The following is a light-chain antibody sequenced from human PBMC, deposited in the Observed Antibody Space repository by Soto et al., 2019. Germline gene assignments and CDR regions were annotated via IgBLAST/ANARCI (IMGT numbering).Light chain of an antibody. V-gene: IGKV1-9*01. CDR1: QGISSY. Sequence: IKVTQAPSVLSASVGDRVTITCRASQGISSYLAWYQQKPGKAPKLLIYKASSLESGVPSRFSGSGSGTDFTLTISRLEPEDFAVYYCQQYGSSLITFGQGTRLEI. J-gene: IGKJ5*01. CDR3: QQYGSSLIT. CDR2: KAS.